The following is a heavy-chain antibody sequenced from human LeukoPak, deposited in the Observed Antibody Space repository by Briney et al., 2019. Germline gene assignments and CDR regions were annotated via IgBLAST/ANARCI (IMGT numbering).Heavy chain of an antibody. CDR2: ISSSSSYI. CDR1: GFTFSSYS. CDR3: ARGSGSSGYRAFDY. J-gene: IGHJ4*02. Sequence: GGSLRLSCAASGFTFSSYSMNWVRQAPGKGLEWVSSISSSSSYIYYADSVKGRFTISRDNAKNTLYLQMNSLRAEDTAVYYCARGSGSSGYRAFDYWGQGTLVTVSS. V-gene: IGHV3-21*01. D-gene: IGHD3-22*01.